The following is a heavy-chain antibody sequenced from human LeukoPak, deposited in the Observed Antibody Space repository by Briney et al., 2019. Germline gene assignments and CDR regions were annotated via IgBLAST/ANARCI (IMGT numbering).Heavy chain of an antibody. CDR2: IVVGSGNT. D-gene: IGHD3-22*01. CDR1: GFTFTTYA. V-gene: IGHV1-58*01. J-gene: IGHJ6*02. Sequence: SVKVSCKASGFTFTTYAVQWVRQARGQRLEWIGWIVVGSGNTNYARKFQERVTITRDMSTSTVYMDLSSQRSEDTAVYYCAAASNYYDRSNYYSYAMDVWGQGTTVTVSS. CDR3: AAASNYYDRSNYYSYAMDV.